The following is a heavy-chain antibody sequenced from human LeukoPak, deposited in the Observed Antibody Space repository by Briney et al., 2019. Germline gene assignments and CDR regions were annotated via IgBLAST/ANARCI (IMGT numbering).Heavy chain of an antibody. CDR1: GFTFGDYA. CDR3: TRDQTPYY. Sequence: GGSLRLSCTASGFTFGDYAMSWVRQVPGKGLEWVGFIRSKAYGGTTEDAASVKGRFTISRDDSNSIAYLEMDSLKTDDTAVYYCTRDQTPYYWGQGTLVTVSS. J-gene: IGHJ4*02. V-gene: IGHV3-49*04. CDR2: IRSKAYGGTT.